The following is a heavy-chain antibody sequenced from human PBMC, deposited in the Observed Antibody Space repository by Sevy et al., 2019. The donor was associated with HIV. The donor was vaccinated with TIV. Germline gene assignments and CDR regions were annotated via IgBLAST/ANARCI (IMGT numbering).Heavy chain of an antibody. D-gene: IGHD4-17*01. CDR2: IYYSGTT. V-gene: IGHV4-59*12. CDR3: ARYPSVYGDSLVFDS. CDR1: GGSLNSYF. Sequence: SETLSLTCTVSGGSLNSYFWSWIRQPPGKGLEWVGYIYYSGTTNYSPSLKSPVTMSVDTSKRQFSLRLNSVTAADTAVYYCARYPSVYGDSLVFDSWGQGALVTVSS. J-gene: IGHJ4*02.